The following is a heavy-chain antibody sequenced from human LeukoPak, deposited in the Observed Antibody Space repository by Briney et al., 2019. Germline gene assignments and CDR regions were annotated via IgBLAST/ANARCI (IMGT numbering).Heavy chain of an antibody. V-gene: IGHV1-24*01. J-gene: IGHJ4*02. CDR2: FDPEDGET. CDR3: ATWPSVVVVAATGGFDY. Sequence: ASVKVSCKVSGYTLTELSMHWVRQAPGKXLXWMGGFDPEDGETIYAQKFQGRVTMTEDTSTDTAYMELSSLRSEDTAVYYCATWPSVVVVAATGGFDYWGQGTLVTVSS. D-gene: IGHD2-15*01. CDR1: GYTLTELS.